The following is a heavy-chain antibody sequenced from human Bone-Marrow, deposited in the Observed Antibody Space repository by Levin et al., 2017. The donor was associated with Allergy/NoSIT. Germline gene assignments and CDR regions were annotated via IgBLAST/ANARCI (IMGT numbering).Heavy chain of an antibody. J-gene: IGHJ4*02. CDR3: ATDSSSWYLLDY. CDR1: GFTFSFYA. Sequence: RGESLKISCAASGFTFSFYAMHWVRQAPGKGLEWVGVISYDGTNKYYADSVKGRFTISRDNSNNTLYLQMNSLRTEDTAVYSCATDSSSWYLLDYWGQGTLVTVSS. D-gene: IGHD6-13*01. V-gene: IGHV3-30*04. CDR2: ISYDGTNK.